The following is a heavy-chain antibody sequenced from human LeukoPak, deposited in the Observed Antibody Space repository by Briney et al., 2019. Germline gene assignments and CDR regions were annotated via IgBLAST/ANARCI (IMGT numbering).Heavy chain of an antibody. CDR3: ARENFASNYDFWSGYFWYFDF. J-gene: IGHJ2*01. Sequence: PSETLSLTCTVSGGSISSSSYYWGWIRQPPGKGLEWIGSIYSSGSTYYNPSLKSRVTVSVDTSKNQFSLKLSSVTAADTAVYYCARENFASNYDFWSGYFWYFDFWGRGTLVTVSS. CDR2: IYSSGST. V-gene: IGHV4-39*07. CDR1: GGSISSSSYY. D-gene: IGHD3-3*01.